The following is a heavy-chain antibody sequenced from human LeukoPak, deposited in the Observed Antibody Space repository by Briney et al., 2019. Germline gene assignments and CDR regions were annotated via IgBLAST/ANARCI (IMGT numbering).Heavy chain of an antibody. CDR1: GFTFSNYA. J-gene: IGHJ6*02. V-gene: IGHV3-23*01. CDR3: ARGGSYYYYYGMDV. CDR2: ISGSGGST. Sequence: GGSLRLSCGASGFTFSNYAMSWVRQAPGKGLEWVSAISGSGGSTYYADSVKGRFTISRDNSKNTLFLQMNSLRAEDTAVYYCARGGSYYYYYGMDVWGQGTTVTVSS. D-gene: IGHD1-26*01.